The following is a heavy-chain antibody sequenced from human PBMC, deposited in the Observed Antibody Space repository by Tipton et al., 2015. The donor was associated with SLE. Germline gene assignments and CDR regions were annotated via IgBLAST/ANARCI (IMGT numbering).Heavy chain of an antibody. Sequence: SLRLSCTVSGFTVNGNYMSWVRQAPGKGLEWVANIKEDGSEKNYVDSVRGRFTISRDNAKNSLYLQMNSLRAEDTAVYYCARLARWPEYWGQGTLVTVSS. CDR1: GFTVNGNY. CDR3: ARLARWPEY. D-gene: IGHD5-24*01. J-gene: IGHJ4*02. CDR2: IKEDGSEK. V-gene: IGHV3-7*01.